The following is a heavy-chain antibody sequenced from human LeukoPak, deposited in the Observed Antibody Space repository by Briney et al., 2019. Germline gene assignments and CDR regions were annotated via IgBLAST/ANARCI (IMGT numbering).Heavy chain of an antibody. D-gene: IGHD3-22*01. CDR3: AREVSEGFDF. J-gene: IGHJ4*02. V-gene: IGHV3-21*01. CDR2: ISSSSSYI. CDR1: GFTFSSYS. Sequence: GGSLRLSCAASGFTFSSYSMNWVRQAPGKGLEWVSSISSSSSYIYYADSVKGRFTISRDNAKNSLYLQVNSLRAEDTALYYCAREVSEGFDFWGQGTLVAVSS.